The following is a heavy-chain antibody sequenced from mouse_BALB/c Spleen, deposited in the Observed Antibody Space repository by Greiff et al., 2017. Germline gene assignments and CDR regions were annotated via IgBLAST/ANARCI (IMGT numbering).Heavy chain of an antibody. J-gene: IGHJ4*01. CDR1: GFTFSDYY. Sequence: DVQLVESGGGLVKPGGSLKLSCAASGFTFSDYYMYWVRQTPEKRLEWVATISDGGSYTYYPDSVKGRFTISRDNAKNNLYLQMSSLKSEDTAMYYCARDWAYYRYDEGAMDYWGQGTSVTVSS. CDR2: ISDGGSYT. D-gene: IGHD2-14*01. CDR3: ARDWAYYRYDEGAMDY. V-gene: IGHV5-4*02.